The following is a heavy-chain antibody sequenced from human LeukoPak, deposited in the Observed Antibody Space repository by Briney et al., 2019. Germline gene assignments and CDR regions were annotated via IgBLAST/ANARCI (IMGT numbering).Heavy chain of an antibody. CDR1: GFTFSGSA. CDR2: IRSKANSYAT. Sequence: GGSLRLSCAASGFTFSGSAMHWVRQASGKGLEWVGRIRSKANSYATAYAASVKGRFTISRDDSKNTAYLQMNSLRAEDTAVYYCAKDAMLGGPEMAPGWFDPWGQGTLVTVSS. J-gene: IGHJ5*02. V-gene: IGHV3-73*01. D-gene: IGHD5-24*01. CDR3: AKDAMLGGPEMAPGWFDP.